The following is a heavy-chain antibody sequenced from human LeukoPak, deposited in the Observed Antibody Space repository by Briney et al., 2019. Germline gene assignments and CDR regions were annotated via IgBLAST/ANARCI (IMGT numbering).Heavy chain of an antibody. CDR2: ISADGATT. J-gene: IGHJ4*02. CDR3: SKFGTTWFPTF. V-gene: IGHV3-23*01. Sequence: GGSLRASCAASGFSFSAYAMSWVRLAPGKGLEWVSSISADGATTYYADSVKGRFTISKDKAKNRLYLQMNSLRVEDTAVYYCSKFGTTWFPTFWGPGTPVIVSA. D-gene: IGHD1-7*01. CDR1: GFSFSAYA.